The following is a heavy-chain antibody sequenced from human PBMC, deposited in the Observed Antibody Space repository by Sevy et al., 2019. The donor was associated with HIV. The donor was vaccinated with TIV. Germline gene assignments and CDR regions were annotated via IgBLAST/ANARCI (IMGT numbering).Heavy chain of an antibody. CDR3: ARSPPYSSGWYGIDY. V-gene: IGHV3-48*01. Sequence: GGSLRLSCAASGFTFSSYSMNWVRQAPGKGLEWVSYISRSSSTIYYVDSVKGRFTISRDNAKNSLYLQMNSLRAEDTAVYYCARSPPYSSGWYGIDYWGQGTLVNVSS. CDR1: GFTFSSYS. CDR2: ISRSSSTI. D-gene: IGHD6-19*01. J-gene: IGHJ4*02.